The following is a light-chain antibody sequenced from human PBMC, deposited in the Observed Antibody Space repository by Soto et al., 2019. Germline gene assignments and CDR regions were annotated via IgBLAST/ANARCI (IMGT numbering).Light chain of an antibody. CDR2: DDS. Sequence: QSVLTQPPSVSAAPGQRVTISCSGGSSNIVNNYVSWYQQLPGTAPRLLIYDDSQRPSGIPDRFSGSRSGTSATLAITGLQAGDEADYHCGPWDTSLSAWVFGGGTKLTVL. V-gene: IGLV1-51*01. CDR1: SSNIVNNY. CDR3: GPWDTSLSAWV. J-gene: IGLJ3*02.